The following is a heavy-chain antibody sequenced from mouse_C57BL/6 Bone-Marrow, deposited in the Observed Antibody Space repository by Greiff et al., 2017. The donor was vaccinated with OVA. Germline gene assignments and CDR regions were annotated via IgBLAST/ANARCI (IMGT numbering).Heavy chain of an antibody. CDR3: ARHGYYCGSCPWFAY. CDR1: GFTFSSYT. D-gene: IGHD1-1*01. V-gene: IGHV5-9*01. Sequence: EVQLVESGGGLVKPGGSLKLSCAASGFTFSSYTMTWVRQTPEKRLEWVATISGGGGNTYYPDSVKGRFTISRDNAKNTLYLQMSSLRSKDTALYYCARHGYYCGSCPWFAYWGQGIMVTVSA. CDR2: ISGGGGNT. J-gene: IGHJ3*01.